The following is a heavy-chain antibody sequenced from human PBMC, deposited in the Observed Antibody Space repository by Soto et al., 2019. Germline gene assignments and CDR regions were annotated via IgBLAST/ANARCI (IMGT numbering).Heavy chain of an antibody. CDR1: GGSISSGGYY. J-gene: IGHJ3*02. D-gene: IGHD2-15*01. CDR3: ARGRSTIVVVVAAHRADGAFDI. V-gene: IGHV4-31*03. Sequence: SETLSLTCTVSGGSISSGGYYWSWIRQHPGKGLEWIGYIYYSGSTYYNPSLKSRVTISVDTSKNQFSLKLSSVTAADTAVYYCARGRSTIVVVVAAHRADGAFDIWGQGTMVTVSS. CDR2: IYYSGST.